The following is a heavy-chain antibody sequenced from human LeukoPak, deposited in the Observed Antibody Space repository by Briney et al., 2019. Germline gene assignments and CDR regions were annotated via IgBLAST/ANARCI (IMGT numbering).Heavy chain of an antibody. V-gene: IGHV4-31*03. J-gene: IGHJ4*02. D-gene: IGHD1-7*01. CDR3: ARGSNWNYGPPFDY. CDR1: GGSITSVVYY. CDR2: IYYSGST. Sequence: PSETLSLTCTVSGGSITSVVYYWSWIRQHPGKGLEWIGYIYYSGSTYYNPSLRSRVTISIDTSKNQFSLKLTSVTAADTAVYYCARGSNWNYGPPFDYWGQGTLVTVSS.